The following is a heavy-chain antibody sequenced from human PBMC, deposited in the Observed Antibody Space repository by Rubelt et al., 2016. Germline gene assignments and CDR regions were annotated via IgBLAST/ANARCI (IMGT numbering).Heavy chain of an antibody. CDR2: IKEDGSEK. D-gene: IGHD2-15*01. CDR3: ARVVGATTDY. J-gene: IGHJ4*02. CDR1: GFTSSSYW. V-gene: IGHV3-7*05. Sequence: EVQLVESGGGLVQPGGSLRLSCAASGFTSSSYWMTWVRQAPGKGLEWVANIKEDGSEKYYVDSVKGRFTISRDNAKNSLYLQMNGLRAEDTAVYYCARVVGATTDYWGQGNLVTVSS.